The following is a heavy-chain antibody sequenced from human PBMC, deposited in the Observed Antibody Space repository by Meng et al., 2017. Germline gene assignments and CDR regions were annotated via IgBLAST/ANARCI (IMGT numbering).Heavy chain of an antibody. CDR1: GFSLSTSGVG. CDR3: AHSLEMASPFDY. D-gene: IGHD5-24*01. Sequence: QITFKWSGPTLLKRTHTLSLTCTFSGFSLSTSGVGVGWIRQPPGKALEWLALIYWDDDKRYSPSLKSRLTITKDTSKNQVVLTMTNMDPVDTATYYCAHSLEMASPFDYWGQGTLVTVSS. CDR2: IYWDDDK. J-gene: IGHJ4*02. V-gene: IGHV2-5*02.